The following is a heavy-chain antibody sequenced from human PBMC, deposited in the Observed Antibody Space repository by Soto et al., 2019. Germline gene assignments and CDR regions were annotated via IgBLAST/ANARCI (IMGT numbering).Heavy chain of an antibody. J-gene: IGHJ6*02. CDR1: GGTFSSYA. CDR3: ARHKKGYDFWSGYNSHYYGMDV. D-gene: IGHD3-3*01. V-gene: IGHV1-69*13. Sequence: ASVKVSCKASGGTFSSYAISWVRQAPGQGLEWMGGIIPIFGTANYAQKFQGRVTITADESTSTAYMELSSLRSEDTAVYYCARHKKGYDFWSGYNSHYYGMDVWGQGTTVTVSS. CDR2: IIPIFGTA.